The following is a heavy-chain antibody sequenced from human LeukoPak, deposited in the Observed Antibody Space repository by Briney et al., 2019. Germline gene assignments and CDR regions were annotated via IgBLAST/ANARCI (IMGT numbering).Heavy chain of an antibody. J-gene: IGHJ4*02. D-gene: IGHD1-26*01. CDR2: IYSGGST. CDR1: GFIVSSNY. V-gene: IGHV3-53*01. Sequence: GGSLRLSCAASGFIVSSNYMTWVRQAPGKGLEWVSIIYSGGSTSYADSVKGRFTISRDNSKNTLYLQMNSLRAEDTAVYYCARDVVGATYFDWGQGTLVTVSS. CDR3: ARDVVGATYFD.